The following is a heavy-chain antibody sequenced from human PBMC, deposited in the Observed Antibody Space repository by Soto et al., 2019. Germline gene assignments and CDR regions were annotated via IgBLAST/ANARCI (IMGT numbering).Heavy chain of an antibody. J-gene: IGHJ6*02. CDR1: GFTFSSYA. CDR2: ISYDGSNK. CDR3: AREVKQQLGLNYYYYGMDV. V-gene: IGHV3-30-3*01. Sequence: PGGSLRLSCAASGFTFSSYAMHWVRQAPGKGLEWVAVISYDGSNKYYADSVKGRFTISRDNSKNTLYLQMNSLRAEDTAVYYCAREVKQQLGLNYYYYGMDVWGQVTKVTVSS. D-gene: IGHD6-13*01.